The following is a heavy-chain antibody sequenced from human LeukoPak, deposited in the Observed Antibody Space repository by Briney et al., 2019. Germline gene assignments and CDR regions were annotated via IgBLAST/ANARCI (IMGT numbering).Heavy chain of an antibody. CDR3: ARGTQCSGGSCYSGGY. CDR1: GFTFSTYW. J-gene: IGHJ4*02. D-gene: IGHD2-15*01. V-gene: IGHV3-21*01. Sequence: GGSLRLSCAASGFTFSTYWMNWARQAPGKGLEWVSSISSSSSYIYYADSVKGRFTISRDNAKNSLYLQMNSLRAEDTAVYYCARGTQCSGGSCYSGGYWGQGTLVTVSS. CDR2: ISSSSSYI.